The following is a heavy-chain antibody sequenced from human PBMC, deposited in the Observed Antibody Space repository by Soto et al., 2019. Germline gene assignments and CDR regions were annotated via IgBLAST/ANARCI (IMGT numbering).Heavy chain of an antibody. CDR3: ARDTYYYDRSDYYKYGTDV. J-gene: IGHJ6*02. CDR1: GLTFSSYG. V-gene: IGHV3-33*01. Sequence: PGGSLRLSCAASGLTFSSYGMHWVRQAPGKGLEWVAVIWYDGSNKHYADSVKGRFTISRDNSKNTLYLEMNSLRAEDTAVYYCARDTYYYDRSDYYKYGTDVWGQGTTATVSS. D-gene: IGHD3-22*01. CDR2: IWYDGSNK.